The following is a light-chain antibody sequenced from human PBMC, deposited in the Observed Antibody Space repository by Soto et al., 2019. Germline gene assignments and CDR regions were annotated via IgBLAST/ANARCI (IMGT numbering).Light chain of an antibody. V-gene: IGLV2-8*01. CDR2: EVS. CDR3: SSYTGTNTAVV. Sequence: QSALTQPPSASGSPGQSVTISCTGTSFDVGGYNYVSWYQQHPGKAPKLIIYEVSNRPSGVPNRFSGSKSGNTASLTVSGLQAEDEADYYCSSYTGTNTAVVFGGGTKVTVL. J-gene: IGLJ3*02. CDR1: SFDVGGYNY.